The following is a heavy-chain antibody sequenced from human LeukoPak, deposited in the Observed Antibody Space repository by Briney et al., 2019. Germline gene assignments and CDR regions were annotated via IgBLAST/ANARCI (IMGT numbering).Heavy chain of an antibody. CDR2: IRSKANSYAT. CDR1: GFTFSGSS. Sequence: GGSLRLSCAASGFTFSGSSMHWVRQASGKGLEWVGRIRSKANSYATAYAASVKGRFTISRDDSKNTAYLQMNSLKTEDTAVYYCTRLGYGDYRGHDYWGQGTLVTVSS. D-gene: IGHD4-17*01. V-gene: IGHV3-73*01. CDR3: TRLGYGDYRGHDY. J-gene: IGHJ4*02.